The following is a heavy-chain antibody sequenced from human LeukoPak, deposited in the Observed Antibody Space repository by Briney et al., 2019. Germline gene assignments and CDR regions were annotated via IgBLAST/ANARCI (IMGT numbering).Heavy chain of an antibody. CDR3: ARDSLDYGLPTGHYYYYMDV. CDR1: GFTFSSYA. J-gene: IGHJ6*03. Sequence: PGGSLRLSCAASGFTFSSYAMHWVRQAPGKGLERVAVISYDGSNKYYADSVKGRFTISRDNSKNTLYLQMNSLRTEDTAVYSCARDSLDYGLPTGHYYYYMDVWGKGTTVTVSS. V-gene: IGHV3-30*04. D-gene: IGHD4-17*01. CDR2: ISYDGSNK.